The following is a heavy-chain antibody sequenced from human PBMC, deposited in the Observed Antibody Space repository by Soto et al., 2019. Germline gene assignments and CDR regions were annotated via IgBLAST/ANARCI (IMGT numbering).Heavy chain of an antibody. CDR2: IYYSGST. Sequence: SETLSLTCTVSGGSISSGDYYWSWIRQPPGKGLEWIGYIYYSGSTHYNPSLKSRVTISVDTSKNQFSLKLSSVTAADTAVYYCARVNDFWSGYYETLGFDYWGQGTLVTVSS. V-gene: IGHV4-30-4*01. D-gene: IGHD3-3*01. CDR3: ARVNDFWSGYYETLGFDY. CDR1: GGSISSGDYY. J-gene: IGHJ4*02.